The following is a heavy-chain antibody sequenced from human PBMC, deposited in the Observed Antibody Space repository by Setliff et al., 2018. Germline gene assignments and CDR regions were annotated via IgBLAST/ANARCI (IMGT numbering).Heavy chain of an antibody. V-gene: IGHV4-34*12. CDR3: ARRGRAGTSGHADGY. CDR1: GESISDSY. Sequence: SETLSLTCAVYGESISDSYWSWIRQPPGRALEWIGEALQGGSTNYNPSLKSRVTISVDTSKTQFSLKLSSVTAADTAVYYCARRGRAGTSGHADGYWGQGTLVTVSS. D-gene: IGHD6-13*01. J-gene: IGHJ4*02. CDR2: ALQGGST.